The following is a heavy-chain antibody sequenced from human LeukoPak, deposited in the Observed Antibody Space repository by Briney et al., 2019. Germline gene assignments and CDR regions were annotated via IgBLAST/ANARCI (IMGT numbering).Heavy chain of an antibody. V-gene: IGHV3-74*01. D-gene: IGHD3-10*01. Sequence: PGGSLRLSCAASGFTFSSYEMNWVRQAPGKGLVWVSRINSDESRTNYADSVKGRFTISRDNAKNTLYLHMNSLRAEDTAVYYCTANYNYWGQGTLVTVSS. CDR1: GFTFSSYE. CDR3: TANYNY. CDR2: INSDESRT. J-gene: IGHJ4*02.